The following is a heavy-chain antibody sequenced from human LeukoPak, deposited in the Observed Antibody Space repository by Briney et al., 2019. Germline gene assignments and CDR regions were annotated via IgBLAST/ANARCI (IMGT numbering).Heavy chain of an antibody. CDR3: AKDRGMVRGVNLFDY. V-gene: IGHV3-23*01. CDR1: GFTFRSYA. J-gene: IGHJ4*02. D-gene: IGHD3-10*01. CDR2: ISESGGRT. Sequence: GGALRLSCAAPGFTFRSYAMTWVRQAPGKGLEWVSSISESGGRTYYAASVKGRCTISSDNPKNPLYVQMNSRRAEDTAVYYCAKDRGMVRGVNLFDYWGQGTLVTASS.